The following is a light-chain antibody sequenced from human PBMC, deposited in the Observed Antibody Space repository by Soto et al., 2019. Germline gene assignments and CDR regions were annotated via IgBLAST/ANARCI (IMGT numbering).Light chain of an antibody. V-gene: IGKV2-28*01. Sequence: EIVLTQSPLSLPVTPGEPASISCRSSRSILGSCGYNYLNWYLQKPGQSPQLLIYLGSSRASGVPDRYSGSGSGTDFTLTISRVEAGDVGVYFCAQGLAVPFTFGGGTKVEI. CDR1: RSILGSCGYNY. CDR2: LGS. CDR3: AQGLAVPFT. J-gene: IGKJ4*01.